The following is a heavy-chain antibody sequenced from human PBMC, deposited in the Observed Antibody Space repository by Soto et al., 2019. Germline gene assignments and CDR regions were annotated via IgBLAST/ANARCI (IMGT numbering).Heavy chain of an antibody. D-gene: IGHD3-3*01. J-gene: IGHJ6*03. CDR3: ASRPVSSNCWSGSNYSDYMEV. CDR2: FYFTGNT. CDR1: GGSISTSSYY. Sequence: QLQLQESGPGLVKPSETLSLTCTVSGGSISTSSYYWGWIRQPPGKGLEWIGSFYFTGNTYYNPSLETRVTIAVDRSKNPFSLKLSSVTAADTAVYYCASRPVSSNCWSGSNYSDYMEVWGKGTTVTVSS. V-gene: IGHV4-39*01.